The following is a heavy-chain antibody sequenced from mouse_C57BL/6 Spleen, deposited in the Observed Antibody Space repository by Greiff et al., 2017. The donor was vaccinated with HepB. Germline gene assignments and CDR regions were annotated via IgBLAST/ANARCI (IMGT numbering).Heavy chain of an antibody. V-gene: IGHV14-3*01. CDR2: IDPANGNT. CDR3: AGDTTVDY. J-gene: IGHJ2*01. D-gene: IGHD1-1*01. Sequence: EVKLVESVAELVRPGASVKLSCTASGFNIKNTYMYWVKQRPEQGLEWIGRIDPANGNTKYAPKFQGKATITADTSSNTAYLQLSSLTSEDTAIYYCAGDTTVDYWGQGTTLTVSS. CDR1: GFNIKNTY.